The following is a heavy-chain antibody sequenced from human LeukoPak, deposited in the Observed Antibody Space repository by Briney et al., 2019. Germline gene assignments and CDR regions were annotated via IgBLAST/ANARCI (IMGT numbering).Heavy chain of an antibody. CDR3: ARGTYGSGNRDAFDI. CDR2: INPNSGGT. V-gene: IGHV1-2*02. J-gene: IGHJ3*02. D-gene: IGHD3-10*01. CDR1: GYTFTGYY. Sequence: ASVKVSCKASGYTFTGYYMHWVRQAPGQGLEWMGWINPNSGGTNYAQKFQGRVTMTRDTSIGTAYMELRRLRSDDTAVYYCARGTYGSGNRDAFDIWGQGTMVTDSS.